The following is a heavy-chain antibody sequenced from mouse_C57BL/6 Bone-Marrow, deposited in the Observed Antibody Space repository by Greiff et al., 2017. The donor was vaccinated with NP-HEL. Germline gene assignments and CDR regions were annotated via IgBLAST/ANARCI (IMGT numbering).Heavy chain of an antibody. D-gene: IGHD2-4*01. CDR3: ARDRYDYFWYIDV. CDR1: GFTFSSYA. Sequence: EVQGVESGGGLVKPGGSLKLSCAASGFTFSSYAMSWVRQTPEKRLEWVATISDGGSYTSYPDNVQGRFTISRDNAKNNLYLQMSHLKSEDTAMYYCARDRYDYFWYIDVWGTGTTVTVSS. J-gene: IGHJ1*03. V-gene: IGHV5-4*01. CDR2: ISDGGSYT.